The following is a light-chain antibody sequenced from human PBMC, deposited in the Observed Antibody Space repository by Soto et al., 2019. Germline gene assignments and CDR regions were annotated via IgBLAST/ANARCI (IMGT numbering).Light chain of an antibody. V-gene: IGKV3-20*01. CDR3: QQFSSYPLT. CDR2: DAS. Sequence: EFVLTQSPGTLSLSPGERATLSCRASQTARNNYLAWYQQKPGQAPRLLIYDASSRATGITDRFSGGGSGTDFTLTISRLEPEDFAVYYCQQFSSYPLTFGGGTKVEIK. J-gene: IGKJ4*01. CDR1: QTARNNY.